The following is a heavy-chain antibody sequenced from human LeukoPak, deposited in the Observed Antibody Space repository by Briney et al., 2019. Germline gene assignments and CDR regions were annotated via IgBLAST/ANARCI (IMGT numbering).Heavy chain of an antibody. V-gene: IGHV3-53*01. D-gene: IGHD3-10*01. CDR3: ARVRWFGNTNWFDP. CDR2: IYSGGST. J-gene: IGHJ5*02. CDR1: GFTVSSNY. Sequence: EGSLRLSCAASGFTVSSNYMSWVRQAPGKGLEWVSVIYSGGSTYYADSVKGRFTISRDNSKNTLYLQMNSLRAEDTAVYYCARVRWFGNTNWFDPWGQGTLVTVSS.